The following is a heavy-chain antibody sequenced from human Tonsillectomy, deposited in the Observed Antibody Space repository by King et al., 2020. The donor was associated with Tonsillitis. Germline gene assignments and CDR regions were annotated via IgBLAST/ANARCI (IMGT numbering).Heavy chain of an antibody. Sequence: QLVQTGAEVKKPGASVKVSCKTSGYTFTSHGLSWVRQAPGQGLEWMGWISTYDGNTNYAQKFQGRVTLTTETATSTAYMELRSLRSDDTAVYYCARDQRAYYYDGSGPLTYWGQGTLVTVSS. D-gene: IGHD3-22*01. J-gene: IGHJ4*02. CDR3: ARDQRAYYYDGSGPLTY. CDR2: ISTYDGNT. V-gene: IGHV1-18*01. CDR1: GYTFTSHG.